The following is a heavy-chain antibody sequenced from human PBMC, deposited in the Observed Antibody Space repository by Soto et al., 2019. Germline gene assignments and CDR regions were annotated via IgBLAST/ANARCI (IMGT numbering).Heavy chain of an antibody. D-gene: IGHD3-22*01. V-gene: IGHV1-58*01. CDR2: IVVGSGNT. CDR3: ARGGGGYYDSRGSHSFDY. CDR1: GFTFTSSA. J-gene: IGHJ4*02. Sequence: SVKVSCKASGFTFTSSAVQWVRQARGQRLEWIGWIVVGSGNTNYAQKFQERVTITRDMSTSTAYMELSSLRSEDTAVYYCARGGGGYYDSRGSHSFDYWGQGTLVTVSS.